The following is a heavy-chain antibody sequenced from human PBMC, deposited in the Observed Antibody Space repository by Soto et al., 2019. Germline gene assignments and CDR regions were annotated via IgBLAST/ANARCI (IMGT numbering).Heavy chain of an antibody. CDR1: GGTFSSYT. D-gene: IGHD4-17*01. CDR3: ARNYGDYSDPYYYYMDV. Sequence: QVQLVQSGAEVKKPGSSVKVSCKASGGTFSSYTISWVRQAPGQGLEWMGRIIPILGIANYAQKFQGRVTITADKSTSTAYMELSSLRSEDTAVYYCARNYGDYSDPYYYYMDVWGKGTTVTVSS. J-gene: IGHJ6*03. CDR2: IIPILGIA. V-gene: IGHV1-69*02.